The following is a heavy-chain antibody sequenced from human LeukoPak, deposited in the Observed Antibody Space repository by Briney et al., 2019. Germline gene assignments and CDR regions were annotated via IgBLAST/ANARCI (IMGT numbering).Heavy chain of an antibody. V-gene: IGHV4-38-2*01. CDR3: ARVRSRSWFDP. CDR2: IYHSGST. Sequence: SETLSLTCAVSGYSISSGYYWGWIRQPPGKGLEWIGSIYHSGSTYYNPSLKSRVTISVDTSKNQFSLKLSSVTAADTAVYYCARVRSRSWFDPWGQGTLVTVSS. J-gene: IGHJ5*02. CDR1: GYSISSGYY.